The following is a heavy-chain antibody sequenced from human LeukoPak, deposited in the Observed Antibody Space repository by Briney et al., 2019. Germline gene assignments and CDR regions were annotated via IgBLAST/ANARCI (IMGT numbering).Heavy chain of an antibody. D-gene: IGHD4-23*01. V-gene: IGHV4-34*01. Sequence: SETLSLTCAVYGGSFSGYYWSWIRQPPGKGLEWIGEVNHSGSTNYNPSLKSRVTISVDTSKNQFSLKLSSVTAADTAVYYCARARAYGGRPYYYYYGMDVWGQGTTVTVSS. J-gene: IGHJ6*02. CDR2: VNHSGST. CDR3: ARARAYGGRPYYYYYGMDV. CDR1: GGSFSGYY.